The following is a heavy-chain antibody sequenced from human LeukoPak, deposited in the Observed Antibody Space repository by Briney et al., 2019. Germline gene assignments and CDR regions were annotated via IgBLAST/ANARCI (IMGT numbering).Heavy chain of an antibody. Sequence: GASVKVSCKASGYTFTSYGISWVRQAPGQGLEWMGWISAYNGNTNYAQKLQGRVTMTTDTSTSTAYMELRSLRSDDTAVYYCARDAAFRNFGVVIMGVDYWGQGTLVTVSS. D-gene: IGHD3-3*01. CDR3: ARDAAFRNFGVVIMGVDY. CDR1: GYTFTSYG. J-gene: IGHJ4*02. V-gene: IGHV1-18*01. CDR2: ISAYNGNT.